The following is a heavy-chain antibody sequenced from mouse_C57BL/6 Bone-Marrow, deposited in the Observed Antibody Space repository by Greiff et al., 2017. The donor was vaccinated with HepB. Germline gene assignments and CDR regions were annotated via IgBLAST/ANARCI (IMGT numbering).Heavy chain of an antibody. J-gene: IGHJ2*01. CDR2: IYPGSGST. V-gene: IGHV1-55*01. CDR1: GYTFTSYW. Sequence: QVQLPQPGAELVKPGASVKMSCKASGYTFTSYWITWVKQRPGQGLEWIGDIYPGSGSTNYNEKFKSKATLTVDTSSSTAYMQLSSLTSEDSAVYYCARITTVVALDYWGQCTTLTVSS. CDR3: ARITTVVALDY. D-gene: IGHD1-1*01.